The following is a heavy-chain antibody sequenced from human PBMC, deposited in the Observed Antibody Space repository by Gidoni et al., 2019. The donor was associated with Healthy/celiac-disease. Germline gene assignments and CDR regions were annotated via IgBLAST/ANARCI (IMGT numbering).Heavy chain of an antibody. CDR2: SSSSGCTI. V-gene: IGHV3-11*01. Sequence: QVQLVESGGGLVKPGGTRRLSCAASACTFSDYYMSWIRQAPGQGLEWVAYSSSSGCTIYYADSVKRQFPISRDNAKNSLYLLMNSLRAEDTAVYYCARIQEVHYYASSGYCYHWGQGTLVTGSS. J-gene: IGHJ5*02. CDR1: ACTFSDYY. D-gene: IGHD3-22*01. CDR3: ARIQEVHYYASSGYCYH.